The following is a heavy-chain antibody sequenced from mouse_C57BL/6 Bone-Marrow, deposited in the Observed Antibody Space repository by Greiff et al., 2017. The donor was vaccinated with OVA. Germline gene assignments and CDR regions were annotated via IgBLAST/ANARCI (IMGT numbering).Heavy chain of an antibody. CDR3: ARRAAQATGIYYAMDY. Sequence: SDAELVKPGASVKISCKVSGYTFTDHTIHWMKQRPEQGLEWIGYIYPRDGSTKYNEKFKGKATLTADKSSSTAYMQLNSLTSEDSAVYFCARRAAQATGIYYAMDYWGQGTSVTVSS. CDR1: GYTFTDHT. CDR2: IYPRDGST. D-gene: IGHD3-2*02. V-gene: IGHV1-78*01. J-gene: IGHJ4*01.